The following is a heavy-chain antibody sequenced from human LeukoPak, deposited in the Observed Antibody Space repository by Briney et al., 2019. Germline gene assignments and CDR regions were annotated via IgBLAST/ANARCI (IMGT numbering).Heavy chain of an antibody. D-gene: IGHD3-10*01. CDR3: ARDVTMVRGDNWFDP. V-gene: IGHV4-38-2*02. CDR1: GYSIGSGYY. Sequence: SETLSLTCAVSGYSIGSGYYWGWIRQPPGKGLEWIGSIYHSGSTYYNPSLKSRVTIPVDTSKNQFSLKLSSVTAADTAVYYCARDVTMVRGDNWFDPWGQGTLVTVSS. J-gene: IGHJ5*02. CDR2: IYHSGST.